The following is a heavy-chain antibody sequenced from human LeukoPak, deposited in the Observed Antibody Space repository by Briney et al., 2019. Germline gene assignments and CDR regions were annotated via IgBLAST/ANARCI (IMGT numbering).Heavy chain of an antibody. CDR1: GGSISSGGYY. Sequence: PSETLSLTCTVSGGSISSGGYYWSWIRQHPGKGLEWLGYSYYSGSTYYNPSLNSRVTISVETSKNQYSLKLSSVAAADTAVYYCAREEYGGYVEAWGQGTLVTVSS. V-gene: IGHV4-31*03. D-gene: IGHD5-12*01. J-gene: IGHJ4*02. CDR3: AREEYGGYVEA. CDR2: SYYSGST.